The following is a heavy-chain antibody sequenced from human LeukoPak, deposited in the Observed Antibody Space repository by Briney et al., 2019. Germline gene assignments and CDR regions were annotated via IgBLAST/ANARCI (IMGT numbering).Heavy chain of an antibody. Sequence: GGSLRLSCAASGFTFSSYWMHWVRQAPGKGLVWVSRINSDGSSTSYADSVKGRFTISRDNSKNTLCLQMNSLRAEDTAVYYCARDNPSTDGYNCYWGQGTLVTVSS. J-gene: IGHJ4*02. CDR1: GFTFSSYW. CDR2: INSDGSST. D-gene: IGHD5-24*01. V-gene: IGHV3-74*01. CDR3: ARDNPSTDGYNCY.